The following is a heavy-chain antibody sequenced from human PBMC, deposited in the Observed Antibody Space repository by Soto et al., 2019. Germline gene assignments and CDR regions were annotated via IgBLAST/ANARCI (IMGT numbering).Heavy chain of an antibody. CDR2: MNPNSENT. D-gene: IGHD2-21*02. Sequence: GASVKVSCKASGYTFTSYDINGVRQATGQGLEWMGWMNPNSENTGYAQKFQGRVTMTSNTSIGTAYMELSSLRSDDTAIYYCARDPFCGGDCYSGQHFYYGLDVWGQGTTVTVSS. J-gene: IGHJ6*02. CDR3: ARDPFCGGDCYSGQHFYYGLDV. V-gene: IGHV1-8*01. CDR1: GYTFTSYD.